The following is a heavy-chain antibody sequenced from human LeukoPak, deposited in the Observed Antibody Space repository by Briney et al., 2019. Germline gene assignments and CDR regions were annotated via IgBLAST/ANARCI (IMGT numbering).Heavy chain of an antibody. V-gene: IGHV4-30-2*01. CDR1: GGSISSGGYS. CDR2: IYHSGST. CDR3: ARGFRDYYDSSGYSGAFDI. J-gene: IGHJ3*02. D-gene: IGHD3-22*01. Sequence: PSQTLSLTCAVSGGSISSGGYSWSWIRQPPGKGLEWIGYIYHSGSTYYNPSLKGRVTISVDRSKNQFSLKLSSVTAADTAVYYCARGFRDYYDSSGYSGAFDIWGQGTMVTVSS.